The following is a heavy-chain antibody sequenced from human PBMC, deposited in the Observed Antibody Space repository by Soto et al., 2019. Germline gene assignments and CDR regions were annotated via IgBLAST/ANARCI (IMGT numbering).Heavy chain of an antibody. V-gene: IGHV1-69*02. D-gene: IGHD3-22*01. CDR1: GGTFSSYT. CDR2: IIPILGIA. CDR3: AGLGRSGYYLDY. J-gene: IGHJ4*02. Sequence: QVQLVQSGAEVKKPGSSVKVSCKASGGTFSSYTISWVRQAPGQGLEWMGRIIPILGIANYAQKFQGRVTITADKSTSTAYMGMGSLRSEDTAVYSCAGLGRSGYYLDYLGQGTLVTVSS.